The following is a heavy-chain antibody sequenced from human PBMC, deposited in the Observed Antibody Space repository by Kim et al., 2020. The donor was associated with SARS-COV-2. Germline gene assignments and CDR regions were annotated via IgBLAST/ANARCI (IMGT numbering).Heavy chain of an antibody. V-gene: IGHV3-49*04. J-gene: IGHJ6*03. CDR3: TREPRKSIAVAGSLFPRYYYYYYMDV. CDR1: GFTFGDYA. D-gene: IGHD6-19*01. CDR2: IRSKAYGGTT. Sequence: GGSLRLSCIASGFTFGDYAMSWVRQAPGKGLEWVGFIRSKAYGGTTEYAASVKGRFTISRDDSKSIAYLQMNSLKTEDTAVYYCTREPRKSIAVAGSLFPRYYYYYYMDVWGKGTTVTVSS.